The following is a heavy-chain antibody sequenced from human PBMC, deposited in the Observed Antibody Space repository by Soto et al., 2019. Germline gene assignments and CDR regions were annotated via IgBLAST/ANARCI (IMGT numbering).Heavy chain of an antibody. V-gene: IGHV4-4*02. Sequence: PSDTLSLTCTVSGDSISVSGDSNNNHYWSWVRQPRGKGLEWIGEIYHSGSTNYNPSLKSRVTISVDKSKNQFSLKLSSVTAADTAVYYCASAVGSSSWYEDYYYYYGMDVWGQGTTVTVSS. CDR1: GDSISVSGDSNNNHY. D-gene: IGHD6-13*01. CDR2: IYHSGST. CDR3: ASAVGSSSWYEDYYYYYGMDV. J-gene: IGHJ6*02.